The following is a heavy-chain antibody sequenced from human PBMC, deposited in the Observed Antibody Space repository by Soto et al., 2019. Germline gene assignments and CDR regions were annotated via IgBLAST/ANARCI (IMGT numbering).Heavy chain of an antibody. J-gene: IGHJ4*02. CDR2: IYPTDSDT. CDR3: ARAITFGGDVVAFDY. CDR1: GNSFTTYW. Sequence: PGESLKISCKGSGNSFTTYWIGWVRQKPGKGLEWVGIIYPTDSDTRYSPSFQGQVTISVDKSIATAYLQWSSLKASDTAMYYCARAITFGGDVVAFDYWGQGTLVTVS. V-gene: IGHV5-51*01. D-gene: IGHD3-16*01.